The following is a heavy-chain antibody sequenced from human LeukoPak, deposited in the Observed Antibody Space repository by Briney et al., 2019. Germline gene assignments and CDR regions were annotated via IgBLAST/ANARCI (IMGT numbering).Heavy chain of an antibody. CDR3: ATTPQKTYYYDSSGSPDDY. CDR2: ISSSSSYI. Sequence: PGGSLRLSCAASGFTFSSYSMTWVRQAPGKGLEWVSSISSSSSYIYYADSVKGRFTISRDNAKNSLYLQMNSLRAEDTAVYYCATTPQKTYYYDSSGSPDDYWGQGTLVTVSS. D-gene: IGHD3-22*01. J-gene: IGHJ4*02. CDR1: GFTFSSYS. V-gene: IGHV3-21*01.